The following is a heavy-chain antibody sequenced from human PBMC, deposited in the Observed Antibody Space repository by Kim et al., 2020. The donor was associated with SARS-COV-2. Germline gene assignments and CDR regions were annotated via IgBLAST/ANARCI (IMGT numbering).Heavy chain of an antibody. J-gene: IGHJ3*02. Sequence: VKGRFTISRDNSKNTLYLQMRSLRAEDTAVYFCVKDLPNCSGGACYAFDIWGQGTMVTISS. D-gene: IGHD2-15*01. CDR3: VKDLPNCSGGACYAFDI. V-gene: IGHV3-64D*09.